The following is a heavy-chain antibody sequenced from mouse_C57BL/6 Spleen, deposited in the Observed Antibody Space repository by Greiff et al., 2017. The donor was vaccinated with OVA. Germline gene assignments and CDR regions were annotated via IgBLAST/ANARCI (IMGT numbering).Heavy chain of an antibody. CDR3: ARDYYGNYVYAMDY. D-gene: IGHD2-1*01. CDR2: ILPGSGST. Sequence: QVQLQQSGAELMKPGASVKLSCKATGYTFTGYWIEWVKQRPGHGLEWIGEILPGSGSTNYNEKFKGKATFTADKSSNTAYMQLSSLITEDSSIYYCARDYYGNYVYAMDYWGQGTSVTVSS. CDR1: GYTFTGYW. J-gene: IGHJ4*01. V-gene: IGHV1-9*01.